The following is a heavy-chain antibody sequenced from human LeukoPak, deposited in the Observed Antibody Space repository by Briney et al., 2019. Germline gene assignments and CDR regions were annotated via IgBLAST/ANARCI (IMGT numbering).Heavy chain of an antibody. V-gene: IGHV4-34*01. D-gene: IGHD6-13*01. CDR3: ARGWGIAAAGTG. CDR2: INHSGST. CDR1: GGSFSGYY. Sequence: SETLSLTCAVYGGSFSGYYWSWIRQPPVKGLEWIGEINHSGSTNYNPSLKSRVTISVDTSKNQFSLKLSSVTAADTAVYYCARGWGIAAAGTGWGQGTLVTVSS. J-gene: IGHJ4*02.